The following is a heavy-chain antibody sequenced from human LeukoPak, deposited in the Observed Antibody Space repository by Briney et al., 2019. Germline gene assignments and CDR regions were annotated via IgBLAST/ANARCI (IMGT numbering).Heavy chain of an antibody. CDR2: FDPEDGET. CDR1: GYTLTELS. CDR3: ATGNSGSYPGHYYYYYYMDV. V-gene: IGHV1-24*01. Sequence: GASVKVSCKVSGYTLTELSMHWVRQAPGKGLEWMGGFDPEDGETIYAQKFQGRVTMTEDTSTDTAYMELSSLRSEDTAVYYCATGNSGSYPGHYYYYYYMDVWGKGTTVTVSS. J-gene: IGHJ6*03. D-gene: IGHD1-26*01.